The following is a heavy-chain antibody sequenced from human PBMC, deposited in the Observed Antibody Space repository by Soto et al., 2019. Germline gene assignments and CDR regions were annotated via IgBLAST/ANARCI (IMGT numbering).Heavy chain of an antibody. CDR1: GGTLNTYT. Sequence: QLQLVQSGAAVKKPGSSVKVSCKASGGTLNTYTISWVRQAPGQGLEWMGSILPFLGSTNYAKKFQGTVTITADQYTSTMELSSLRSEDTAVYFCARDVTAMEALYYYDTWGQGSRVTVSS. D-gene: IGHD5-18*01. J-gene: IGHJ4*02. V-gene: IGHV1-69*08. CDR3: ARDVTAMEALYYYDT. CDR2: ILPFLGST.